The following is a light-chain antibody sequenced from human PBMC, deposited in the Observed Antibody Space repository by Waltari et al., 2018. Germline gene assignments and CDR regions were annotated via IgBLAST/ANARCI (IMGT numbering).Light chain of an antibody. CDR3: MQATHSPPT. V-gene: IGKV2-30*02. CDR1: QSLVHSDGKIY. J-gene: IGKJ5*01. Sequence: DVVMTQSPLSLPVTLGQPASVSCRSSQSLVHSDGKIYLNWFQQRPGQSPRRLIYKVSNRDSGVPDRFSGSGSGTDFTLKINRVEAEDVGVYYCMQATHSPPTFGQGTRLEIK. CDR2: KVS.